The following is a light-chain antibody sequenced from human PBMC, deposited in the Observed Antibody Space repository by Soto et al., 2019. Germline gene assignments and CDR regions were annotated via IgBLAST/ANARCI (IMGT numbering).Light chain of an antibody. CDR2: DAS. V-gene: IGKV3-20*01. CDR3: HQYNFWPT. CDR1: QSVSSSA. J-gene: IGKJ1*01. Sequence: EIVLTQSPGTLSLSPGERSTLSCRASQSVSSSALVWYQQKPGXAPXRLIYDASSRATGIPDRFSGSGSGTELTLTISSLQSEDFAVYYCHQYNFWPTFGQGTKWIS.